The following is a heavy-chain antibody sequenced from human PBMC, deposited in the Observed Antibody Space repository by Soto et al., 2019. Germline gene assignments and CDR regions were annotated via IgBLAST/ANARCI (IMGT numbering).Heavy chain of an antibody. CDR3: AIQWLDGGNYYYYYMDV. Sequence: SETLSLTCTVSGGSISSYYWSWIRQPPGKGLEWIGYIYYSGSTNYNPSLKSRVTISVDTSKNQFSLKLSSVTAADTAVYFCAIQWLDGGNYYYYYMDVWGKGATVTVSS. V-gene: IGHV4-59*08. CDR1: GGSISSYY. CDR2: IYYSGST. J-gene: IGHJ6*03. D-gene: IGHD6-19*01.